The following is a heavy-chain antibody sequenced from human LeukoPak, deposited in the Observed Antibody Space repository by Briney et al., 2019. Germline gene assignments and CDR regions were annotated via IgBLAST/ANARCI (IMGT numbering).Heavy chain of an antibody. D-gene: IGHD6-25*01. CDR1: GYSISSGYY. CDR2: IYHSGST. Sequence: PSETLSLTCAVSGYSISSGYYWGWIRQPPGKGLEWIGSIYHSGSTYYNPSLKSRVTISVDTSKNQFSLKLSSVTAADTAVYYCARVTAYSSENYFDYWGQGTLVTVPS. CDR3: ARVTAYSSENYFDY. V-gene: IGHV4-38-2*01. J-gene: IGHJ4*02.